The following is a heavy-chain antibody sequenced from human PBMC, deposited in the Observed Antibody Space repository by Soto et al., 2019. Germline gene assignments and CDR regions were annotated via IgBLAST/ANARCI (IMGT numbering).Heavy chain of an antibody. J-gene: IGHJ6*02. CDR2: ISYTGST. CDR1: GGSINYSY. Sequence: SETLSLTCTVSGGSINYSYWTWIRQPPGKGLEWIGYISYTGSTNYNPSLKSRVTISVDTSKNQFSLRLTSVTAADTAVYYCARDHRGYDRGVYYYYGMDVWGQGTTVTVSS. V-gene: IGHV4-59*01. D-gene: IGHD3-10*01. CDR3: ARDHRGYDRGVYYYYGMDV.